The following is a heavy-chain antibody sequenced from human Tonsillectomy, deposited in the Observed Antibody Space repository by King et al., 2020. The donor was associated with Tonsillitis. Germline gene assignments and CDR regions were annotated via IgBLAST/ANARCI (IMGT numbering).Heavy chain of an antibody. CDR2: IYPGDSDS. V-gene: IGHV5-51*03. J-gene: IGHJ4*01. Sequence: VQLVESGAEVKKTGESLTISCTGSGYDFTDSWIGWVRQMPGNGLEWIGIIYPGDSDSRYSPSFQGQVTISADKSISTAYLQWNSLKASDTAMYYCARLPLSFLNWTPLDYWGHGTLVTVSS. D-gene: IGHD3/OR15-3a*01. CDR1: GYDFTDSW. CDR3: ARLPLSFLNWTPLDY.